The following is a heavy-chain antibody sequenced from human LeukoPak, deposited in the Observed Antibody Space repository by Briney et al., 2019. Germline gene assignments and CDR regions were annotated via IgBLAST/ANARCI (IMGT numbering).Heavy chain of an antibody. CDR3: ARSITGNYVDY. CDR1: GGSISRYY. D-gene: IGHD1-20*01. Sequence: PSETLSLTSTLSGGSISRYYWSSIRQPPGKGLEWIGDIYYSGSTNYNPSLKSRGTISVDTSKNQSSLKVSSVTAADTAVYYCARSITGNYVDYWGQGTLVTVSS. CDR2: IYYSGST. J-gene: IGHJ4*02. V-gene: IGHV4-59*01.